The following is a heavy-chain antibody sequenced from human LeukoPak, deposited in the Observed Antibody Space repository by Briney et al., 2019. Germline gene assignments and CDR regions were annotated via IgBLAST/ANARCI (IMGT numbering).Heavy chain of an antibody. CDR2: ISAGGTPV. CDR3: ARDFRSSSWYIGDY. V-gene: IGHV3-48*01. Sequence: GGSLRLSCAASGFTFSSYSMNWVRLAPGKGLEWISYISAGGTPVYYADSVEGRFTVSRDNEKNSLYLQLNSLRADDTAVYYCARDFRSSSWYIGDYWGRGAQVTVSP. D-gene: IGHD6-13*01. CDR1: GFTFSSYS. J-gene: IGHJ4*02.